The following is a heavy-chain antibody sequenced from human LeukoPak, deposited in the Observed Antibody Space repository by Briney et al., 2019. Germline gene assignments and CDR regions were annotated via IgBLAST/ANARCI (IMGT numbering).Heavy chain of an antibody. V-gene: IGHV3-30*18. Sequence: GGSLRLSCAASGFTFSSYGMHWVRQAPGKGLEWVAVISYDGSSKYYADSVKGRFTISRDNSKNTLYLQMNSLRAEDTAVYYCAKDKDVGLPASYLDYWGQGTLVTVSS. CDR3: AKDKDVGLPASYLDY. J-gene: IGHJ4*02. D-gene: IGHD3-16*02. CDR1: GFTFSSYG. CDR2: ISYDGSSK.